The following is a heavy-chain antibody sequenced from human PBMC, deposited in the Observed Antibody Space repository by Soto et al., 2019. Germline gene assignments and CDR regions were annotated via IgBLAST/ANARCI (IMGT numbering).Heavy chain of an antibody. V-gene: IGHV3-49*03. CDR1: GFTFGDYA. CDR3: TREEYSAYDYGAFDI. Sequence: EVQLVESGGGLVQPGRSLRLSCTASGFTFGDYAMSWFRQAPGKGLEWVGFIGSKAYGGTTEYAASVKGRFTISRDDSKSLAYLQMNSLKTEDTGVYYCTREEYSAYDYGAFDIWGQGTMVTVSS. D-gene: IGHD5-12*01. CDR2: IGSKAYGGTT. J-gene: IGHJ3*02.